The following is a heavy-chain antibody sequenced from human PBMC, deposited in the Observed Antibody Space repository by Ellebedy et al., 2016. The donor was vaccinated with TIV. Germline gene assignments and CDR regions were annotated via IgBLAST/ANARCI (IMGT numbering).Heavy chain of an antibody. J-gene: IGHJ4*02. CDR1: GFTFSNYN. Sequence: GESLKNSCAASGFTFSNYNMNWVRQAPGKGLEWVSSISSSSTYIYYADSVRGRFTISRDNAKNSLYLQMNSLRAEDTAVYYCARDGDDTVTTKGVGYWGQGTLVTVSS. CDR2: ISSSSTYI. CDR3: ARDGDDTVTTKGVGY. V-gene: IGHV3-21*01. D-gene: IGHD4-17*01.